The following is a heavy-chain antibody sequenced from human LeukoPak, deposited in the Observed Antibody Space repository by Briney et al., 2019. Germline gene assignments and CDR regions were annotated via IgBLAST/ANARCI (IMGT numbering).Heavy chain of an antibody. Sequence: SETLSLTCTVSGGSISSGGYYWIWIRQHPGKGLEWIGYIYYSGSTYYNPSLKSRVTISVDTSKNQFSLKLSSVTAADTAVYYCARVPYYDILTGYRGFDYWGQGTLVTVSS. D-gene: IGHD3-9*01. V-gene: IGHV4-31*03. CDR1: GGSISSGGYY. J-gene: IGHJ4*02. CDR3: ARVPYYDILTGYRGFDY. CDR2: IYYSGST.